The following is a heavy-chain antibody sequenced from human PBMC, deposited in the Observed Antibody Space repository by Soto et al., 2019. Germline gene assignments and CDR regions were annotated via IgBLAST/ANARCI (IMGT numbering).Heavy chain of an antibody. CDR2: IKQDGSEK. V-gene: IGHV3-7*01. Sequence: SLRLSCAASGFPFSSYWMSWVRQAPGKGLEWVANIKQDGSEKYYVDSVKGRFTISRDNAKNSLYLQMNSLRAEDTAVYYCARYSSSWYGEFYYYYYGMDVWGQGTTVTVSS. CDR3: ARYSSSWYGEFYYYYYGMDV. J-gene: IGHJ6*02. D-gene: IGHD6-13*01. CDR1: GFPFSSYW.